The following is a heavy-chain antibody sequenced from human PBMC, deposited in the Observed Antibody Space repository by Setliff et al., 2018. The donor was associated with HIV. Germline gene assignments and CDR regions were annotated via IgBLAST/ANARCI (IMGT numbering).Heavy chain of an antibody. D-gene: IGHD3-10*01. Sequence: GGSLRLSCTASGFAFSDNWIHWVRQVPGKGLVWVSHISPDATIAGSGDSVKGRFTMSSDNAKSTAYLHMYRLTVDDTGVYYCATDYNRGAFWHLWGQGTQVTVSS. V-gene: IGHV3-74*01. CDR3: ATDYNRGAFWHL. CDR2: ISPDATIA. J-gene: IGHJ4*02. CDR1: GFAFSDNW.